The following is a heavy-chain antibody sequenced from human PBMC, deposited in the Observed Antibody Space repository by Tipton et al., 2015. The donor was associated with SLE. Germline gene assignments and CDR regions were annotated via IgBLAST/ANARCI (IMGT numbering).Heavy chain of an antibody. Sequence: TLSLTCTVSGGSISSYYWSWIRQPPGKGLEWIGYIYYSGSTNYNPSLKSRVTISVDTSKNQFSLKLSSVTAADTALYYCARRRRGYSYAPFDYWGQGTLVPVSS. CDR2: IYYSGST. J-gene: IGHJ4*02. CDR1: GGSISSYY. V-gene: IGHV4-59*08. D-gene: IGHD5-18*01. CDR3: ARRRRGYSYAPFDY.